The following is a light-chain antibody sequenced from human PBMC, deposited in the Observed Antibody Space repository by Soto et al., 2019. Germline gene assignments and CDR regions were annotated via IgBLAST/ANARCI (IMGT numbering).Light chain of an antibody. Sequence: AVQLTQSPSSLSASVGDRVTIPCRTSQDITTSLAWYQQKPGKAPKLLIYDASTLESGVPSRFSGRGSGTDFTLTITSLQPEDFATYYCQQFQTYPLTFGGGTKVEIK. J-gene: IGKJ4*01. CDR1: QDITTS. CDR3: QQFQTYPLT. V-gene: IGKV1-13*02. CDR2: DAS.